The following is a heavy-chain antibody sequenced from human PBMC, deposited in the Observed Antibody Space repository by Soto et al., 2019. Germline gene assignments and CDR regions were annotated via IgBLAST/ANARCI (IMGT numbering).Heavy chain of an antibody. CDR1: GGSISSSSYY. V-gene: IGHV4-39*01. CDR2: IYYSGST. J-gene: IGHJ4*02. D-gene: IGHD2-15*01. Sequence: QLQLQESGPGLVKPSETLSLTCTVSGGSISSSSYYWGWIRQPPGKGLEWIGSIYYSGSTYYNPSLKSRVTISVDTSKNPFSLKLSSVAAADTAVYYRARHDPPYCSGGSCTNYPPFDYWGQGTLVTVSS. CDR3: ARHDPPYCSGGSCTNYPPFDY.